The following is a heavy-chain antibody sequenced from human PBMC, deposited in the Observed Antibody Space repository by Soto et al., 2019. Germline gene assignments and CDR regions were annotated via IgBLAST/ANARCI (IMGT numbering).Heavy chain of an antibody. CDR1: GFTFSSYA. V-gene: IGHV3-23*01. D-gene: IGHD2-2*01. CDR2: ISGSGGST. CDR3: AKDRGEDCSSYSYPYSFDD. Sequence: GGSLILSCAASGFTFSSYAMSWVRQAPGKGLEWVSAISGSGGSTYYADSVKGRFTISRDNSKNTLYLQMNSLRAEDTAVYYCAKDRGEDCSSYSYPYSFDDWGQGPRVTVAS. J-gene: IGHJ4*02.